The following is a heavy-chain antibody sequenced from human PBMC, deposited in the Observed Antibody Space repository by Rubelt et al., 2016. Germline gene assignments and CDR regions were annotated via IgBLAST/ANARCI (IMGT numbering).Heavy chain of an antibody. CDR1: GFIFSNSA. J-gene: IGHJ4*02. CDR2: IWYDGSDK. V-gene: IGHV3-33*06. D-gene: IGHD5-24*01. CDR3: AKETVKGWLRGFDW. Sequence: GRSLRLSCAPSGFIFSNSAMHWVRPAPGKGLEWVAIIWYDGSDKYYSDSVKGRFTISRDNSKNTRYLQRNSLRADDTAVYYCAKETVKGWLRGFDWWGQGTLVTVSS.